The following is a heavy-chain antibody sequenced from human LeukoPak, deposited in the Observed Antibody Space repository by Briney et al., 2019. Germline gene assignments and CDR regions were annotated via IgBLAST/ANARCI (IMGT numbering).Heavy chain of an antibody. Sequence: TGGSLRLSCAASGFTFSSYAMSWVRQAPGKGLEWVSAISGSGGSTYYADSVKGRFTISRDNSKNTLYLQMNSLRAEDTAVYYCAKSTYYYDSSGYCVYAEYFQHWGQGTLVTVSS. V-gene: IGHV3-23*01. D-gene: IGHD3-22*01. CDR3: AKSTYYYDSSGYCVYAEYFQH. CDR1: GFTFSSYA. J-gene: IGHJ1*01. CDR2: ISGSGGST.